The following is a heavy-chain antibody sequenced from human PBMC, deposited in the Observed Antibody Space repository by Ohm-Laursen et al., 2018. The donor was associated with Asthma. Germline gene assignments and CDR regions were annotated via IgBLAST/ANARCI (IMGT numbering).Heavy chain of an antibody. D-gene: IGHD5-18*01. V-gene: IGHV4-31*03. CDR3: ARGWGSSYGEYYFDF. Sequence: TLSLTCSVSGDSVSNGGYCWSWIRQRPGKGLELIGYICYTTNAYYNPSLKTRASISVDTSQNQFSLILTSVTDADTAVYYCARGWGSSYGEYYFDFWGQGILVTVSS. CDR1: GDSVSNGGYC. CDR2: ICYTTNA. J-gene: IGHJ4*02.